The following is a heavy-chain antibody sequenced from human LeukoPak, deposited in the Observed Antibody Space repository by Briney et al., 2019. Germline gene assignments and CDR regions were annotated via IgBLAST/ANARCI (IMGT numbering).Heavy chain of an antibody. V-gene: IGHV3-23*01. CDR1: GFTFDNYA. Sequence: GSLRLSCAASGFTFDNYAMSWVRQAPGKGLEWVSTIGAGGENTYYADSVKGRFTISRDNSKNTVYLQMNSLSAEDTAVYYCARGPAGYNTFDYWGQGTLVTVSS. D-gene: IGHD1-14*01. J-gene: IGHJ4*02. CDR3: ARGPAGYNTFDY. CDR2: IGAGGENT.